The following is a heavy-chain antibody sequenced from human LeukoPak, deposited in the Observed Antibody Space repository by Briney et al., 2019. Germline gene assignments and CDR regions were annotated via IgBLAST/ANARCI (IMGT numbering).Heavy chain of an antibody. CDR1: RYTFTGYY. D-gene: IGHD3-22*01. CDR2: INPNSGGT. Sequence: GASVKVSCKASRYTFTGYYMHWVRQAPGQGLEWMGWINPNSGGTNYAQKFQGRVTMTRDTSISTAYMELSRLRSDDTAVYYCARDPLITMIVVVTPRWFDYWGQGTLVTVSS. J-gene: IGHJ4*02. V-gene: IGHV1-2*02. CDR3: ARDPLITMIVVVTPRWFDY.